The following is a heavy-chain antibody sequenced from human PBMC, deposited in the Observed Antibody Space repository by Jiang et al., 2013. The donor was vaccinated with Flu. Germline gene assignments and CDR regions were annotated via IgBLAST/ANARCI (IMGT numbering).Heavy chain of an antibody. D-gene: IGHD1-14*01. J-gene: IGHJ3*02. Sequence: KPTQTLTLTCTFSGFSLSTSGMCVSWIRQPPGKALEWLARIDWDDDKYYSTSLKTRLTISKDTSKNQVVLTMTNMDPVDTATYYCARIPTRHAGGDAFDIWGQGTMVTVSS. CDR2: IDWDDDK. CDR1: GFSLSTSGMC. V-gene: IGHV2-70*11. CDR3: ARIPTRHAGGDAFDI.